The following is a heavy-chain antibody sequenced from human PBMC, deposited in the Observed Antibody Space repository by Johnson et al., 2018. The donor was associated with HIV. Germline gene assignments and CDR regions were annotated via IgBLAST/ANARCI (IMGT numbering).Heavy chain of an antibody. Sequence: VQLVESVGGLVKPGGSLRLSCAASGFTFSHAWMSWVRHAPGKGLEWVARIKSKTDGGTTDYAAPVKGRFTISRDDSKNTLYLQMNSLKTGETAVYYCTTDRVYYERRGYPRAFDIWGQGTMVTVSS. D-gene: IGHD3-22*01. CDR3: TTDRVYYERRGYPRAFDI. J-gene: IGHJ3*02. V-gene: IGHV3-15*01. CDR1: GFTFSHAW. CDR2: IKSKTDGGTT.